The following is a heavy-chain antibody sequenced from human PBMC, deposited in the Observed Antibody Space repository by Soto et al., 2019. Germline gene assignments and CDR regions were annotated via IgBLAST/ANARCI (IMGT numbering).Heavy chain of an antibody. Sequence: ASVKVSCKASGYTFTRYGISWVRQAPGQGLEWMGWISGYNGNTNYAQKFQGRVTMTTDTSTSTAYMELRSLRSDDTAVYYCERVAVGISSGYAFDYWGQGTLVTVSS. CDR3: ERVAVGISSGYAFDY. CDR1: GYTFTRYG. J-gene: IGHJ4*02. D-gene: IGHD3-22*01. CDR2: ISGYNGNT. V-gene: IGHV1-18*01.